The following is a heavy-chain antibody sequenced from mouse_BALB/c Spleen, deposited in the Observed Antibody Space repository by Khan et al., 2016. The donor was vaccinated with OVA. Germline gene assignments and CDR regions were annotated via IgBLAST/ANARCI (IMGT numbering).Heavy chain of an antibody. CDR2: ISYSGST. J-gene: IGHJ2*01. Sequence: EVQLQESGPGLVKPSQSLSLTCTVTGYSITSGYDWYWLRQSPGNKLEWMGYISYSGSTNYNPSLNSRISITRDTSKNQFFLQLNSVTTEDTATYYCYRTARVEYWGQGTTLTVSS. CDR3: YRTARVEY. D-gene: IGHD1-2*01. CDR1: GYSITSGYD. V-gene: IGHV3-2*02.